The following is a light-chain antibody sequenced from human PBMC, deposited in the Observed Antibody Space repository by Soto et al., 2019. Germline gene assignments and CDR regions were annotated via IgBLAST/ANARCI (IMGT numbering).Light chain of an antibody. CDR1: QGIDKF. Sequence: DIQMTQSPSAMSASVGDRVTITCRASQGIDKFSAWFQQKPGKALKRLIYEAFSLQSGVQERFSGSGSGTEFTLTISSLQPEDSAVYYCLQHDSYPLTFGGGTKVEIK. CDR2: EAF. J-gene: IGKJ4*01. CDR3: LQHDSYPLT. V-gene: IGKV1-17*03.